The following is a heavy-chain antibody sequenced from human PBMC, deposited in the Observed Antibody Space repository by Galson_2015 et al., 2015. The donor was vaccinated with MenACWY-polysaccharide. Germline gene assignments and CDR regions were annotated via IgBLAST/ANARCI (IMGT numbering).Heavy chain of an antibody. CDR2: VSNDGSSK. V-gene: IGHV3-30*18. CDR3: VKYSSSSNYFYGMDV. Sequence: SLRLSCAASGFTFASYGMHWVRQAPGKGLEWVAVVSNDGSSKYYADSVKGRFTISKDNSKNTLYLQMNSLIPEDTAMYYSVKYSSSSNYFYGMDVWGQGTTVTVSS. J-gene: IGHJ6*02. D-gene: IGHD6-6*01. CDR1: GFTFASYG.